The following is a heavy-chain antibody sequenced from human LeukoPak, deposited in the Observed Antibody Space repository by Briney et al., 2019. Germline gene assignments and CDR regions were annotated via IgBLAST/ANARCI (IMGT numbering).Heavy chain of an antibody. V-gene: IGHV3-7*01. J-gene: IGHJ3*02. Sequence: PGGSLRLSCAASGFTFSSYWMSWVRQAPGKGLEWVANIKQDGSEKYYVDSVKGRFTISRDNAKNTLYLQMNSLRAEDTAVYYCAKAPGEWLWSDMAFDIWGQGTMVTVSS. CDR2: IKQDGSEK. CDR1: GFTFSSYW. CDR3: AKAPGEWLWSDMAFDI. D-gene: IGHD3-3*01.